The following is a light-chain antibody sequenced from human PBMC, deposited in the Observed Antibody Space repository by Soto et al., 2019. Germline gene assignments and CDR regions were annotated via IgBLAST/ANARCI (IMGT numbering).Light chain of an antibody. CDR3: QQINSYPPYT. J-gene: IGKJ2*01. CDR1: QGISSY. Sequence: DIQLTQSPSSLSASVGDRVTITCRASQGISSYLAWYQQKPGKAPKLLIYAASTLQSGVPSRFSGSGSGTDFTLTISSLQPEDFATYSCQQINSYPPYTFGQGTKLEIK. CDR2: AAS. V-gene: IGKV1-9*01.